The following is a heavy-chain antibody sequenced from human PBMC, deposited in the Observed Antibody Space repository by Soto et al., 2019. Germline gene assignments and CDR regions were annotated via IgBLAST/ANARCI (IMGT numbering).Heavy chain of an antibody. D-gene: IGHD6-13*01. Sequence: GGSLRLSCAASGFTFSSYGMHWVRQAPGKGLEWVAVISYDGSNKYYADSVKGQFTISRDNSKNTLYLQMNSLRAEDTAVYYCAKAAAAVFRYYYYGMDVWGQGTTVTVSS. J-gene: IGHJ6*02. CDR3: AKAAAAVFRYYYYGMDV. CDR1: GFTFSSYG. V-gene: IGHV3-30*18. CDR2: ISYDGSNK.